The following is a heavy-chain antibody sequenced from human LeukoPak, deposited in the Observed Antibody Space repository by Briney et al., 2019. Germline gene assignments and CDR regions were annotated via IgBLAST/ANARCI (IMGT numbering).Heavy chain of an antibody. J-gene: IGHJ5*02. CDR3: AKGSGINHYHWIDP. D-gene: IGHD1-14*01. V-gene: IGHV3-23*01. CDR1: AFTFSSYA. CDR2: ISGGGGST. Sequence: GGSLRLSCAASAFTFSSYAMNWVRQAPGKGLEWVSGISGGGGSTYYADSVKDRFTISRDNSKNTLYLQMDSLRAEDTALYYCAKGSGINHYHWIDPWGQGTLVTVSS.